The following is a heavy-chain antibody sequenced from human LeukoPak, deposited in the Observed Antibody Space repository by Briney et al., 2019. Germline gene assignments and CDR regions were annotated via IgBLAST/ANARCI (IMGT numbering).Heavy chain of an antibody. D-gene: IGHD3-3*01. Sequence: GGSLRLSFTASGFTFGDYAMSWVRQAPGKGLEWVGFIRSKAYGGTTEYAASVKGRFTISRDDSKSIAYLQMNSLKTEDTAVYYRTREGYYDFWSGPHVYCYYMDVWGKGTTVTVSS. CDR3: TREGYYDFWSGPHVYCYYMDV. CDR2: IRSKAYGGTT. J-gene: IGHJ6*03. CDR1: GFTFGDYA. V-gene: IGHV3-49*04.